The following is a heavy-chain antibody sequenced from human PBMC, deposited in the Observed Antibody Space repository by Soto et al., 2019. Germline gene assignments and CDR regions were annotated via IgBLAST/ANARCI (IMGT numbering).Heavy chain of an antibody. Sequence: GGSLRLSCEASGFTFSSYVMSWVRQAPGKGLEWVSAISGSGGSTYYADSVKGRFTISRDNSKNTLYLQMNSLRAEDTAEYYCAKDLWGGNSFGYGMDVWGQGTTVTVSS. D-gene: IGHD3-3*01. CDR3: AKDLWGGNSFGYGMDV. CDR2: ISGSGGST. CDR1: GFTFSSYV. J-gene: IGHJ6*02. V-gene: IGHV3-23*01.